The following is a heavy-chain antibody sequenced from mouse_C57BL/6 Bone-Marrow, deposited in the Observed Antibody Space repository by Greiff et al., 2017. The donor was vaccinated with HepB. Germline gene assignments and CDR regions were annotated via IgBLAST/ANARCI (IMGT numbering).Heavy chain of an antibody. CDR3: ARYDYGRFAY. CDR2: SRNKANDYTT. J-gene: IGHJ3*01. CDR1: GFTFSDFY. V-gene: IGHV7-1*01. Sequence: EVKLVESGGGLVQSGRSLRLSCATSGFTFSDFYMEWVRQAPGKGLEWIAASRNKANDYTTEYSASVKGRFIVSRDTSQSILYLQMNALRAEDTAIYYCARYDYGRFAYWGQGTLVTVSA. D-gene: IGHD1-2*01.